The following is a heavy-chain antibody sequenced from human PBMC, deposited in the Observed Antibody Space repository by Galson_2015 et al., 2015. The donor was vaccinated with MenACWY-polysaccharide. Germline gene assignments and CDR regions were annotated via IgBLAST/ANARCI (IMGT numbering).Heavy chain of an antibody. V-gene: IGHV4-31*03. CDR1: GDSITSGGYF. CDR2: ISYDGGT. Sequence: TLSLTCPVSGDSITSGGYFWSWIRQHPGKGLEWIASISYDGGTYYNPSLKSRVTISVDTPKNQFSLKLNSVTAADTAVYYCARGGRAVSNRNWFDPWGQGTLVTVSS. J-gene: IGHJ5*02. D-gene: IGHD3-16*01. CDR3: ARGGRAVSNRNWFDP.